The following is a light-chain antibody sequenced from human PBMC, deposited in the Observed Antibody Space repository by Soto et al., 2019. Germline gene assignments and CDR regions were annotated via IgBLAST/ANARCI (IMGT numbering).Light chain of an antibody. CDR1: RNVGSK. Sequence: EIVMTQSPATLCVYPGERATLSCRASRNVGSKLAWYMQKPGQAPRLLIYGASSRATGIPDRFSGSGSDTEFTLTISSLQSEDFAVYYCQHYNNWPLTFGGGTKVDIK. V-gene: IGKV3D-15*01. CDR3: QHYNNWPLT. J-gene: IGKJ4*01. CDR2: GAS.